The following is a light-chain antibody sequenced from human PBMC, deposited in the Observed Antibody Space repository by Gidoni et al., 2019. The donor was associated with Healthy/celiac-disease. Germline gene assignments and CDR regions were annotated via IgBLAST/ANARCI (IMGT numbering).Light chain of an antibody. CDR1: QSVLYSSNNKNY. Sequence: DIVMTQSPDSLAVSLGERATINCKSSQSVLYSSNNKNYLALYQQKPGQPPKLLSYWASTRESVVSDRFSGSGSGKDFTLPIICLQAEHVAVFYCQQYYSPPWTFGHGSKVEIK. CDR2: WAS. J-gene: IGKJ1*01. V-gene: IGKV4-1*01. CDR3: QQYYSPPWT.